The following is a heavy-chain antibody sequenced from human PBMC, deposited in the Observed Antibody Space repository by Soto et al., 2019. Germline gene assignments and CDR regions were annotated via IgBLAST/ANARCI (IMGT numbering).Heavy chain of an antibody. CDR3: TKGVGSNSWYYFDY. D-gene: IGHD6-13*01. CDR2: LSGTGGNT. V-gene: IGHV3-23*01. Sequence: GGSLRLSCAASGFTFSSYAMNWVRQDPGKGLEWVSALSGTGGNTYYADSVKGRFTISRDNSKNTLNLQMNSLRAEDTAVYYCTKGVGSNSWYYFDYWGQGSPVTVSS. J-gene: IGHJ4*02. CDR1: GFTFSSYA.